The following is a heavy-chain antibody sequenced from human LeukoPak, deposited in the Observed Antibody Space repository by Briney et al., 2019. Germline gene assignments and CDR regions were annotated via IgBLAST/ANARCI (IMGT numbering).Heavy chain of an antibody. V-gene: IGHV1-2*02. Sequence: VKVSCKASGGTFSSYAISWVRQAPGQGLEWMGWINPNSGGTNYAQKFQGRVTMTRDTSISTAYMELSRLRSDDTAVYYCARDPAVDIVVVPAAMGWFDPWGQGTLVTVSS. D-gene: IGHD2-2*01. CDR1: GGTFSSYA. CDR2: INPNSGGT. J-gene: IGHJ5*02. CDR3: ARDPAVDIVVVPAAMGWFDP.